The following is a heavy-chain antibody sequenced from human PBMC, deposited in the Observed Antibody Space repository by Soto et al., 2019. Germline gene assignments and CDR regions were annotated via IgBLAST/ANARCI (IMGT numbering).Heavy chain of an antibody. CDR2: IYKSATT. CDR3: ARGRYCLTGRCFPNWFDS. J-gene: IGHJ5*01. Sequence: LSLTCSVSGDSISSVDYFWAWIRQPPGQALEYIGYIYKSATTYYNPSFESRVAISLDTSKSQFSLNVTSVTAADTAVYFCARGRYCLTGRCFPNWFDSWGQGTLVTVSS. V-gene: IGHV4-30-4*01. D-gene: IGHD2-15*01. CDR1: GDSISSVDYF.